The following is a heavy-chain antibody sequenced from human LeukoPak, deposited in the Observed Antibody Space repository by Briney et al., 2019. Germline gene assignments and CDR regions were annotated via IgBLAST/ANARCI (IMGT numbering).Heavy chain of an antibody. V-gene: IGHV4-4*07. CDR3: ARGPIAAAGTPLDY. D-gene: IGHD6-13*01. CDR2: IYTSGSS. CDR1: GGSMSSYY. Sequence: SETLSLTCTVSGGSMSSYYWSWIGQPAGKGLEWIGRIYTSGSSNYNPSLKSRVTMSVDTSKNQFSLKLSSVTAADTAVYYCARGPIAAAGTPLDYWGQGTLVTVSS. J-gene: IGHJ4*02.